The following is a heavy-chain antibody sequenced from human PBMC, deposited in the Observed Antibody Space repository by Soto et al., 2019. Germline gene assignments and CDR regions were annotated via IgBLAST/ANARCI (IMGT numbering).Heavy chain of an antibody. CDR1: GGTFSSYA. J-gene: IGHJ4*02. D-gene: IGHD6-6*01. Sequence: QVQLVQSGAEVKKPGSSVKVSCKASGGTFSSYAISWVRQAPGQGLEWMGGIIPIFGTANYAQKFQGRVTITADESTSTAYMELSSLRSEDTAVYYCAREGRYSRSASATDYYFDYWGQGTLVTVSS. CDR3: AREGRYSRSASATDYYFDY. CDR2: IIPIFGTA. V-gene: IGHV1-69*12.